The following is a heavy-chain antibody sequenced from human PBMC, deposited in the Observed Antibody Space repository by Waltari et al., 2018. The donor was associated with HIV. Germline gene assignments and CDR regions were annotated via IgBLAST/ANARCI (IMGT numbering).Heavy chain of an antibody. Sequence: EVQMVESGGVLVHPVGSVRLSCAAYGFAFSEYGITLVRQATGKWMEVGANINQDGRDTYYVDTVRGRFTISRDNAKKSLYLQMNSLRAEDTAVYYCATDGVWGSYRYVGGYFDYWGQGTLVTVSS. V-gene: IGHV3-7*01. D-gene: IGHD3-16*02. CDR1: GFAFSEYG. CDR3: ATDGVWGSYRYVGGYFDY. CDR2: INQDGRDT. J-gene: IGHJ4*02.